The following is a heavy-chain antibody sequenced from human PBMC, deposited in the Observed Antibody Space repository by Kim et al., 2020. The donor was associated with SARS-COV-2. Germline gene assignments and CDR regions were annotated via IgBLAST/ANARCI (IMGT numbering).Heavy chain of an antibody. J-gene: IGHJ3*02. D-gene: IGHD6-13*01. CDR2: ISYDGSNK. CDR1: GFTFSSYG. CDR3: AKTAAGPYDAFDI. V-gene: IGHV3-30*18. Sequence: GGSLRLSCAASGFTFSSYGMHWVRQAPGKGLGWVAVISYDGSNKYYADSVKGRFTISRDNSKNTLYLQMNSLRAEDTAVYYCAKTAAGPYDAFDIWGQGTMVTVSS.